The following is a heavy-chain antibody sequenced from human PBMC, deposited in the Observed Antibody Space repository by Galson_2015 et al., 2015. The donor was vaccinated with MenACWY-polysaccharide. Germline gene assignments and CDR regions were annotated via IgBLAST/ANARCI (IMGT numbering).Heavy chain of an antibody. V-gene: IGHV5-51*01. J-gene: IGHJ3*01. CDR1: GYKFNNYW. CDR2: MYVEDEHI. D-gene: IGHD5-24*01. CDR3: ARGRAPERWLQLFGTRGVFDV. Sequence: QSGAEVTEPGESLSISCQGFGYKFNNYWIGWVRQRPGKGLEWMGAMYVEDEHIAYGPSFQGHVSISADKSITTAYLQWNSLKDSDTGMYYCARGRAPERWLQLFGTRGVFDVW.